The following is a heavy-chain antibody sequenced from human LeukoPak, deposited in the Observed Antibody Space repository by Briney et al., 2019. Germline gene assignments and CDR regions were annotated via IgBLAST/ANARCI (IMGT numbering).Heavy chain of an antibody. J-gene: IGHJ6*02. V-gene: IGHV4-31*03. CDR2: IYYSGST. Sequence: KSSQTLSLTCTVSGGSISSGGYYWSWIRQHPGKGLEWIGYIYYSGSTYYNPSLKSRVTISVDTSKNQFSLKLSSVTAADTAVYYCARDRGHYDFWSGHSKHYGMDVWGQGTTVTVSS. CDR1: GGSISSGGYY. D-gene: IGHD3-3*01. CDR3: ARDRGHYDFWSGHSKHYGMDV.